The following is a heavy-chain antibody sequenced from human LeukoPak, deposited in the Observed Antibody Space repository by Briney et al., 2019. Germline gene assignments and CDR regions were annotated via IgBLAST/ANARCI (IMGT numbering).Heavy chain of an antibody. J-gene: IGHJ4*02. V-gene: IGHV3-23*01. D-gene: IGHD2-15*01. CDR2: ISGSGGST. Sequence: GGSLRLSCAASGFTFSSYAMSWVRQAPGKGLEWVSAISGSGGSTYYADSVKGRITISRDNSKNTLYLQMNSLRAEDTAVYYCAKDPPKSDIVVVVAATEHFWGQGTLVTVSS. CDR3: AKDPPKSDIVVVVAATEHF. CDR1: GFTFSSYA.